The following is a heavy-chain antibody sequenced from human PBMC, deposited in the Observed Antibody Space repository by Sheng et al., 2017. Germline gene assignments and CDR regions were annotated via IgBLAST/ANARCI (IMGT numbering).Heavy chain of an antibody. CDR3: ARDRYWGYGGILDAFDI. Sequence: QVQLVESGGGVVQPGRSLRLSCAASGFTFSSYAMHWVRQAPGKGLEWVAVISYDGSNKYYADSVKGRFTISRDNSKNTLYLQMNSLRAEDTAVYYCARDRYWGYGGILDAFDIWG. J-gene: IGHJ3*02. V-gene: IGHV3-30*04. CDR1: GFTFSSYA. CDR2: ISYDGSNK. D-gene: IGHD3-16*02.